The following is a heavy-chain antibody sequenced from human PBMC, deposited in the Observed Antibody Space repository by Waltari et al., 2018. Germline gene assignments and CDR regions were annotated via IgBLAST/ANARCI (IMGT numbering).Heavy chain of an antibody. CDR2: IYHSGIT. D-gene: IGHD6-19*01. J-gene: IGHJ5*02. CDR1: GGSINSSSW. CDR3: ARDPVAGSEAHGWFDP. Sequence: QVQLQESGPGLVKPSGTLSLTCAVSGGSINSSSWWSWVRQPPGKGLEWIGEIYHSGITNYNPSLKSRVTISLDKSKNQFSLELRSVTAADTALYYCARDPVAGSEAHGWFDPWGHGTLVTVS. V-gene: IGHV4-4*02.